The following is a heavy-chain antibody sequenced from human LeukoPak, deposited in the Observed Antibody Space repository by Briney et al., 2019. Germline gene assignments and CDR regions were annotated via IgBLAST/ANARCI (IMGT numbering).Heavy chain of an antibody. Sequence: SETLSLTCSVSGGSISSGRYYWAWIRQPPGRGLEWIGNVYYSGSAYYNPSLKSRVTISVDTAKIQFSLRLRSVIATDTAVYYCARSLGYCSSSSCYEAVYYDHWGQGALVTVST. CDR1: GGSISSGRYY. V-gene: IGHV4-39*01. D-gene: IGHD2-2*01. CDR2: VYYSGSA. CDR3: ARSLGYCSSSSCYEAVYYDH. J-gene: IGHJ4*02.